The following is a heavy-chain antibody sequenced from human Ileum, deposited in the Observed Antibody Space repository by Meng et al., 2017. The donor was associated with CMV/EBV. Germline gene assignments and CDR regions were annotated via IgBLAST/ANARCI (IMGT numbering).Heavy chain of an antibody. CDR2: IKEDGSEK. CDR3: ARGGSTSFDD. D-gene: IGHD2-2*01. CDR1: GFTFTNYW. Sequence: GESLKISCAASGFTFTNYWLRWVRQAPGKGLEWVATIKEDGSEKYYLDSVKGRFTISSDNAKNSLYLQMNSLRAEDTAVYYCARGGSTSFDDWGQGTLVTVSS. J-gene: IGHJ4*02. V-gene: IGHV3-7*01.